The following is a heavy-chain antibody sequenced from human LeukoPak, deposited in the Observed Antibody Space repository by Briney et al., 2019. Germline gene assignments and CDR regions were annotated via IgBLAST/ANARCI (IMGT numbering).Heavy chain of an antibody. J-gene: IGHJ4*02. V-gene: IGHV3-23*01. D-gene: IGHD3-10*01. Sequence: GGSLRLSCAASGFTFSDSFMSWIRQAPGKGLEWVSSIFGSGSGTQYADSVKGRFTISRDNSKNTLYLDMNSLRAEDTAIYYCAKDLISPRSVGSSEKVDYWGQGTLVTVSS. CDR3: AKDLISPRSVGSSEKVDY. CDR1: GFTFSDSF. CDR2: IFGSGSGT.